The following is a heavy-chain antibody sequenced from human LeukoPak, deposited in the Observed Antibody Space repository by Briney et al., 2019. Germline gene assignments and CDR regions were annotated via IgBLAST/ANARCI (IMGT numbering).Heavy chain of an antibody. Sequence: GGSLRLSCAASGFTFSSYAMSWVRQTPGKGLEWVSVISGSGGSTYYADSVKGRFTISRDNSKNTPYLQMNSLRAEDTAVYYCAKEGVPAAIWYNWFDPWGQGTLVTVSS. CDR1: GFTFSSYA. CDR2: ISGSGGST. J-gene: IGHJ5*02. V-gene: IGHV3-23*01. CDR3: AKEGVPAAIWYNWFDP. D-gene: IGHD2-2*02.